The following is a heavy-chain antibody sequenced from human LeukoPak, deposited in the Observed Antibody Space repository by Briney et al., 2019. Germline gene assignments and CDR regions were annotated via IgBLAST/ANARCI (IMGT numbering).Heavy chain of an antibody. CDR2: ISGSAGRT. J-gene: IGHJ6*03. V-gene: IGHV3-23*01. D-gene: IGHD2-8*01. Sequence: GGSLRLSCAASGFTFSSYAMTWVRQAPGKGLEWVSSISGSAGRTDNADSVKGRFTISRDNSKNTLYLQMNSLKAEDTAIYYCAKNPGHCINGVCHNSYYMDVWGKGTTVTVSS. CDR3: AKNPGHCINGVCHNSYYMDV. CDR1: GFTFSSYA.